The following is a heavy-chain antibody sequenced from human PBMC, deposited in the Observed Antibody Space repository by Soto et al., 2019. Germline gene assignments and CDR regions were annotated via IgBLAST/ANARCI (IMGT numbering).Heavy chain of an antibody. Sequence: PGESLKISCKGSGYSFSTYWIGWVRQMPGKGLEWMGIIHPGDSETTYNPSFQGQVTISADKSISTAYLQWSSLKASDTAMYYCARVDSGGYNYYYYSMDAWGQGTTVTVSS. D-gene: IGHD3-22*01. J-gene: IGHJ6*02. CDR2: IHPGDSET. CDR1: GYSFSTYW. V-gene: IGHV5-51*01. CDR3: ARVDSGGYNYYYYSMDA.